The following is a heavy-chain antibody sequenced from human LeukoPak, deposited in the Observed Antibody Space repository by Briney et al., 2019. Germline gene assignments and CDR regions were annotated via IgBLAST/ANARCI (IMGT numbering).Heavy chain of an antibody. CDR2: INHSGST. J-gene: IGHJ3*02. D-gene: IGHD5-12*01. V-gene: IGHV4-34*01. CDR3: ARHGLGGYDRVFDI. Sequence: PSETLSLTCAVYGGSFSGYYWIWIRQPPGKGLEWIGEINHSGSTNYNPSLKSRVTISVDTSKNQFSLKLSSVTAADTAVYYCARHGLGGYDRVFDIWGQGTMVTVSS. CDR1: GGSFSGYY.